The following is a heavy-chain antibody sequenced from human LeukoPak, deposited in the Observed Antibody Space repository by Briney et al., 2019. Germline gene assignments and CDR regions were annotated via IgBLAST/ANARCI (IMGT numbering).Heavy chain of an antibody. Sequence: ASVKVSCKASGGTFSSYAISWVRQAPGQGLEWMGGIIPIFGTANYAQKFQGRVTITADESTSTAYMGLSSLRSEVTAVYYCARAVGCSSTSCYRIDYYGMDVWGQGTTVTVSS. V-gene: IGHV1-69*13. CDR3: ARAVGCSSTSCYRIDYYGMDV. J-gene: IGHJ6*02. CDR1: GGTFSSYA. CDR2: IIPIFGTA. D-gene: IGHD2-2*01.